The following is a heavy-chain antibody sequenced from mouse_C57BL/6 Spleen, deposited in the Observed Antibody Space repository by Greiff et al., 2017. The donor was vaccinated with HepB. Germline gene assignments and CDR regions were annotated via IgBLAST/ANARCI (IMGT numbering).Heavy chain of an antibody. J-gene: IGHJ4*01. CDR2: IDPSDSYT. CDR1: GYTFTSYW. CDR3: AREDYYGSRGYAMDY. V-gene: IGHV1-59*01. D-gene: IGHD1-1*01. Sequence: QVHVKQPGAELVRPGTSVKLSCKASGYTFTSYWMHWVKQRPGQGLEWIGVIDPSDSYTNYNQKFKGKATLTVDTSSSTAYMQLSSLTSEDSAVYYCAREDYYGSRGYAMDYWGQGTSVTVSS.